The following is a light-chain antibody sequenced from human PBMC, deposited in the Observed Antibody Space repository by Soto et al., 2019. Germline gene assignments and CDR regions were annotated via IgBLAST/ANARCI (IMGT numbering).Light chain of an antibody. CDR1: QKIVTY. CDR2: AAS. V-gene: IGKV1-39*01. Sequence: DIQMTQSPNSLSASVGDRVTITCRASQKIVTYLNWYQQKPGKAPNLLVYAASSSQSGVPSRFSGSGSGTDFTLTITTLQPEDFATYYCQQPFSRPYSIGQGTRLEI. CDR3: QQPFSRPYS. J-gene: IGKJ2*01.